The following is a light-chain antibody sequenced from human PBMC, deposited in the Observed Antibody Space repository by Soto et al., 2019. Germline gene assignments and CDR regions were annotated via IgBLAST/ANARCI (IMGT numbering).Light chain of an antibody. CDR2: STN. Sequence: QAVVTQEPSFSVSPGGTVTLTCGLSSGSVSTSYYPSWYQQTPGQAPRTLIYSTNTRSSGVPDRFSGSILGNKAARTITGAHADDESDYYCVLYMGSGIAVFGGGTKLTVL. J-gene: IGLJ2*01. CDR1: SGSVSTSYY. V-gene: IGLV8-61*01. CDR3: VLYMGSGIAV.